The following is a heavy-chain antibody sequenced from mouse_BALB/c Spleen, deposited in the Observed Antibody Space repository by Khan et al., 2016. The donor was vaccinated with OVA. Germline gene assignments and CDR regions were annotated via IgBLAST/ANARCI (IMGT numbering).Heavy chain of an antibody. J-gene: IGHJ3*01. CDR2: INPSSGYT. V-gene: IGHV1-4*01. D-gene: IGHD2-14*01. CDR3: AREGAYFRSDGWFAY. CDR1: GYTFTSYT. Sequence: QVQLQQSGAELARPGASVKMSCKASGYTFTSYTMHWVKQRPGQGLEWIGHINPSSGYTNYNQKFKDKATLTADKSSSTAYIQLSSLTSEDSAVYYCAREGAYFRSDGWFAYWGQGTLVTVSA.